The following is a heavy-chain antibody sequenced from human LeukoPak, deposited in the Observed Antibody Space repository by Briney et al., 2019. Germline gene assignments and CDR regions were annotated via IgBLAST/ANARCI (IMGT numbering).Heavy chain of an antibody. J-gene: IGHJ4*02. V-gene: IGHV4-39*07. D-gene: IGHD3-3*01. Sequence: PSETLSLTCTVSGASISSSSYYWGWLRQPPGKGLEWIGEINHSGSTNYNPSLKSRVTISVDTSKNQFSLKLSSVTAADTAVYYCARCTVLRVKLGHYYFDYWGQGTLVTVSS. CDR2: INHSGST. CDR3: ARCTVLRVKLGHYYFDY. CDR1: GASISSSSYY.